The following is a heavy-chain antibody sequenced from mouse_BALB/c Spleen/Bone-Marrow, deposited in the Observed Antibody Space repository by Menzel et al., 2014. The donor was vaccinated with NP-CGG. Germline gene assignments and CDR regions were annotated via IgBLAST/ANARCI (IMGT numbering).Heavy chain of an antibody. J-gene: IGHJ3*01. V-gene: IGHV1S81*02. D-gene: IGHD2-4*01. CDR2: INPSNGRT. Sequence: QVQLKESGADLVQPGASVKLSCKASGYTFTSYWMYWVKQRPGQGLEWIGEINPSNGRTNYNEKFKSKATLTVDKSSSTAYMQLSSLTSEDSAVYYCARWGITLAYWGQGTLVTVSA. CDR1: GYTFTSYW. CDR3: ARWGITLAY.